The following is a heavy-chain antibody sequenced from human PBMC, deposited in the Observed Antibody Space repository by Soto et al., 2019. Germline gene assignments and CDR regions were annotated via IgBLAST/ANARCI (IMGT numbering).Heavy chain of an antibody. J-gene: IGHJ4*02. CDR2: ISTSRGNT. CDR3: PRDRTNFLDY. CDR1: GYTFSDHS. Sequence: QVQLVQSGSEVERPGASVKLSCKTSGYTFSDHSLSWVRLAPGQGLEWMGWISTSRGNTNYAQKFQGRLTLTTDTSTSTAYMELKSLRSDDTAVYYCPRDRTNFLDYWGQGILVTVSS. V-gene: IGHV1-18*01. D-gene: IGHD2-8*01.